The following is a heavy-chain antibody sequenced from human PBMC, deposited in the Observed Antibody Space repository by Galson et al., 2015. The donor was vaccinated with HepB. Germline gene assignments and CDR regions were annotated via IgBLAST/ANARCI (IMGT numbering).Heavy chain of an antibody. CDR1: GFNFDDYA. J-gene: IGHJ6*02. CDR3: AGMIVVGCMDV. CDR2: ISWNSGSI. V-gene: IGHV3-9*01. Sequence: SLRLSCAASGFNFDDYAMHWVRQAPGKGLEWVSGISWNSGSIGYADSVKGRFTISRDNAKNSLYLQMNSLRAEDTALYYCAGMIVVGCMDVWGQGTTVTVSS. D-gene: IGHD3-22*01.